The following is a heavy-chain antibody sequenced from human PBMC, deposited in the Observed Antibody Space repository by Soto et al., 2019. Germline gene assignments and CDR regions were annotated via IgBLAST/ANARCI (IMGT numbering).Heavy chain of an antibody. J-gene: IGHJ4*02. Sequence: GGSLRLSCAASGFTFSSYGMHWVRQAPGKGLEWVAVISYDGSNKYYADSVKGRFTISRDNSKNTLYLQTNSLRAEDTAVYYCAKDGVGGQGRYYFDYWGQGTLVTVSS. D-gene: IGHD3-10*01. CDR1: GFTFSSYG. CDR3: AKDGVGGQGRYYFDY. CDR2: ISYDGSNK. V-gene: IGHV3-30*18.